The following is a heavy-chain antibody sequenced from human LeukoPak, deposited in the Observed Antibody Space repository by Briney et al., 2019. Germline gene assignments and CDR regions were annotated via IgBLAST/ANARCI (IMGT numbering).Heavy chain of an antibody. CDR2: IFYSGTR. CDR3: ARTAAGKDFDF. D-gene: IGHD6-13*01. J-gene: IGHJ4*02. CDR1: SGSLSSGGYY. Sequence: PSETLSLTCTVSSGSLSSGGYYWSWIRQHPGKGLEWIGYIFYSGTRYYNPSLKSRATISVDTSENQFSLKVNSVTAADTAVYYCARTAAGKDFDFWGQGTLVTVSS. V-gene: IGHV4-31*03.